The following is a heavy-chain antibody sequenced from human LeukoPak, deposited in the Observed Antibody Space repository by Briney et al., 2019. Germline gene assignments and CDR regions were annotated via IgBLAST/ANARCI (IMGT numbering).Heavy chain of an antibody. V-gene: IGHV1-69*06. CDR3: ARGVGNSGSYPVDAFDI. J-gene: IGHJ3*02. Sequence: ASVKVSCKASGGTFSSYAISWVRQAPGQGLEWMGGIIPIFGTANYAQKFQGRVTITADKSTSTAYMELSSLRSEDTAVYYCARGVGNSGSYPVDAFDIWAKGQWSPSLQ. CDR1: GGTFSSYA. CDR2: IIPIFGTA. D-gene: IGHD1-26*01.